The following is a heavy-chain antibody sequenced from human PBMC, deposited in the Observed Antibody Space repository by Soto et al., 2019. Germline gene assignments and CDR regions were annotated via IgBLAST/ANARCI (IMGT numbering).Heavy chain of an antibody. CDR3: AASCAGCGGFNYYGMDV. CDR2: IFYTGTA. Sequence: PSGTLSLTCTASGGSMNIYYWGGIRQPPGEGLEWIGYIFYTGTANYNPSLKSRVTISVDTSKNQFSLKLSSVTAADTAVYYCAASCAGCGGFNYYGMDVWGQGTTVTVSS. V-gene: IGHV4-59*12. D-gene: IGHD2-21*01. J-gene: IGHJ6*02. CDR1: GGSMNIYY.